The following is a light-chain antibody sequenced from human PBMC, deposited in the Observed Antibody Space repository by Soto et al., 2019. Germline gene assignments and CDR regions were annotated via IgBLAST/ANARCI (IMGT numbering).Light chain of an antibody. V-gene: IGKV3-20*01. J-gene: IGKJ1*01. CDR2: SAS. Sequence: EIVLTQSPGTLSLSPGERATLSCRASLSVSANNLAWYQQKTGQAPRLLIYSASSRATGIPDRFSGSGSGTDFTLTISSLQAEDVAVYYCQQYYSTPWTFGQGTKVDIK. CDR3: QQYYSTPWT. CDR1: LSVSANN.